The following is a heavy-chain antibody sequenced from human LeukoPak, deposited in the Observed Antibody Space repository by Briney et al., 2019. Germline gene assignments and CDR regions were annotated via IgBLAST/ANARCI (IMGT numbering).Heavy chain of an antibody. V-gene: IGHV3-9*01. Sequence: GGSLRLSCAASGFTFDDYAMHWVRQAPGKGLEWVSGISWNSGSIGYADSVKGRFTISRDNAKNSLYLQMNSLRAEDTALYYCAKGLGYSSSSGPSLWGQGTLVTVSS. CDR2: ISWNSGSI. CDR3: AKGLGYSSSSGPSL. D-gene: IGHD6-6*01. J-gene: IGHJ4*02. CDR1: GFTFDDYA.